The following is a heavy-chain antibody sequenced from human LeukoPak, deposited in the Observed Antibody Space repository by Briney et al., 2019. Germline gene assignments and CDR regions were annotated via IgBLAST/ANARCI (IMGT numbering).Heavy chain of an antibody. D-gene: IGHD5-24*01. Sequence: SETLSLTCTVSGYSISSGYYWGWIRQPPGKGLEWIGSIYHSGSTYHNPSLKSRVTISVDTSKNQFSLKLSSVTAADTAVYYCARVMSDGYNFGFDYWGQGTLVTVSS. J-gene: IGHJ4*02. CDR1: GYSISSGYY. V-gene: IGHV4-38-2*02. CDR3: ARVMSDGYNFGFDY. CDR2: IYHSGST.